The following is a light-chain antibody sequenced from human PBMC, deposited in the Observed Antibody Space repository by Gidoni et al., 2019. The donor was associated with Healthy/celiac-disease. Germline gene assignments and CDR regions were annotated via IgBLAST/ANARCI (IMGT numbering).Light chain of an antibody. J-gene: IGKJ1*01. CDR1: QSISSY. CDR2: AAS. Sequence: LQMTQSPSSLSASVGDRVTITCRASQSISSYLNWYQQKPGKAPKLLIYAASSLQSGVPSRFSGSGAGTDFTITISSLQPEDFATYYCQQSYSTPPTFGQGTKVEIK. CDR3: QQSYSTPPT. V-gene: IGKV1-39*01.